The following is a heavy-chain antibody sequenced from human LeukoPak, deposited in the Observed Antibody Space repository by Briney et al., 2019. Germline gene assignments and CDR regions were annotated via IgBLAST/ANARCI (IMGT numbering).Heavy chain of an antibody. CDR3: ARGRRFGELFGY. D-gene: IGHD3-10*01. V-gene: IGHV4-34*01. J-gene: IGHJ4*02. CDR1: GGSISGYY. Sequence: SETLSLTCTVSGGSISGYYWSWIRQPPGKGLEWIGEINHSGSTNYNPSLKSRVTISVDTSKNQFSLKLSSVTAADTAVYYCARGRRFGELFGYWGQGTLVTVSS. CDR2: INHSGST.